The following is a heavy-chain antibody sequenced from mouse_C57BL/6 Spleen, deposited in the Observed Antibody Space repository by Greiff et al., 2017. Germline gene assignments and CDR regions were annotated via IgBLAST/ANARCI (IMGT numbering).Heavy chain of an antibody. J-gene: IGHJ1*03. CDR2: IDPENGDT. V-gene: IGHV14-4*01. D-gene: IGHD1-1*01. Sequence: EVKLVESGAELVRPGASVKLSCTASGFNIKDDYMHWVKQRPEQGLEWIGWIDPENGDTEYASKFQGKATITADTSSNTAYLQLSSLTSEDTAVYYCTRFYGSSYFDVWGTGTTVTVSS. CDR3: TRFYGSSYFDV. CDR1: GFNIKDDY.